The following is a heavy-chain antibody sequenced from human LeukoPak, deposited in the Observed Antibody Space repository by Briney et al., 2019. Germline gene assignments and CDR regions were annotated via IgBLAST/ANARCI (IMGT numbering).Heavy chain of an antibody. CDR1: GYTFTSYY. J-gene: IGHJ5*02. Sequence: ASVTVSCQASGYTFTSYYMHWVRQAPGQGLEWMGIINPSGGSTSYAQKFQGRVTMTRDTSTSTVYMELSSLRSEDTAVYYCARVSESGYCSSTSCRTHNWFDPWGQGTLVTVSS. V-gene: IGHV1-46*01. CDR2: INPSGGST. CDR3: ARVSESGYCSSTSCRTHNWFDP. D-gene: IGHD2-2*01.